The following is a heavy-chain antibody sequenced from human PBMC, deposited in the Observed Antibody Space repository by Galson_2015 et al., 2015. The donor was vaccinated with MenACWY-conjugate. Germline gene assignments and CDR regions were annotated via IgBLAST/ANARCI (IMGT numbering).Heavy chain of an antibody. Sequence: SLRLSCAASGFTFTTYAMSWVRQAPGKGLEWVSAIGNSGSSTYYADSVKGRFAISRDNSKNTLYLQMDSLRAEDTAVYYCAKRQRVSSNTWYTLDYWGQGTLVTVSS. D-gene: IGHD6-13*01. CDR3: AKRQRVSSNTWYTLDY. CDR1: GFTFTTYA. CDR2: IGNSGSST. V-gene: IGHV3-23*01. J-gene: IGHJ4*02.